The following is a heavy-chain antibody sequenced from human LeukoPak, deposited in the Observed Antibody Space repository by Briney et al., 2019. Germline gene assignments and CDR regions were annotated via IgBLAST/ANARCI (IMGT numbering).Heavy chain of an antibody. Sequence: ASVKVSCKVSGYTLTELSMHWVRQAPGKGLEWMGGFDPEDGETIYAQKFQGRVTMTEDTSTDTAYMELSSLRSEDTAVYYCARDSQNPNYDFWSPGWFDPWGQGTLVTVSS. CDR3: ARDSQNPNYDFWSPGWFDP. V-gene: IGHV1-24*01. J-gene: IGHJ5*02. CDR2: FDPEDGET. CDR1: GYTLTELS. D-gene: IGHD3-3*01.